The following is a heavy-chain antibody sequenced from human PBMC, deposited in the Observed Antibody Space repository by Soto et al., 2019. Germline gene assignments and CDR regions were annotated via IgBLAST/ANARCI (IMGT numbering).Heavy chain of an antibody. V-gene: IGHV4-39*01. J-gene: IGHJ4*02. CDR2: IYYSGST. D-gene: IGHD6-6*01. CDR3: ARPGSSTSPVPFDY. Sequence: PSETLSLTCTVSGGSVTSSDYSWDWIRQPPGMGLEWIGYIYYSGSTYHSPSLKSRVTISVDTSKKQFSLNLTSVTAADTAVYYCARPGSSTSPVPFDYWGQGTLVTVSS. CDR1: GGSVTSSDYS.